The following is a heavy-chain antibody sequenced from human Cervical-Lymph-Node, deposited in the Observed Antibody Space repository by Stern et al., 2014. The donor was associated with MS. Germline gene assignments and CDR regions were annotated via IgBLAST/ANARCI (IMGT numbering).Heavy chain of an antibody. CDR3: AILSEDY. CDR2: ISTSGGTT. J-gene: IGHJ4*02. V-gene: IGHV3-23*04. Sequence: EVQLVESGGGLVQPGESLRLSCAASGFTLSTYVMSWVRQAPGKGLEWVSTISTSGGTTYYADSVKGRFTISRDNSENTLHLHMNSLRAEDAALYYCAILSEDYWGQGTLVTVSS. D-gene: IGHD3-10*01. CDR1: GFTLSTYV.